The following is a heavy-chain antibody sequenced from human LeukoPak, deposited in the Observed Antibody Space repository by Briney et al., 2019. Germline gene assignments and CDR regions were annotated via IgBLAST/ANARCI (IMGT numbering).Heavy chain of an antibody. Sequence: PSETLSLTCAVSGGSISSGDWSWIRQPPGKGLEWIGYIYYSGNTNYNPSLKTRVAISVDSSKNKFSLKLNSVAAADTAVYFCARHAVGTIRAFDIWGQGTMVTVSS. D-gene: IGHD1-26*01. J-gene: IGHJ3*02. CDR1: GGSISSGD. CDR2: IYYSGNT. CDR3: ARHAVGTIRAFDI. V-gene: IGHV4-59*01.